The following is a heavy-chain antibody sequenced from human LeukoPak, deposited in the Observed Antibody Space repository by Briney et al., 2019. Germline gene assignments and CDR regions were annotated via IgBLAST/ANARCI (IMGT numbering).Heavy chain of an antibody. CDR1: GVTFSSFS. D-gene: IGHD2-2*01. CDR3: ASDDLGYCSSTSCYGDDY. CDR2: ISSSSSYI. V-gene: IGHV3-21*01. Sequence: GSLRLSCAASGVTFSSFSMNWVRQAPGKGLEWVSSISSSSSYIYYADSVKGRFAISRDNAKNSLYLQMNSLRAEDTAVYYCASDDLGYCSSTSCYGDDYWGQGTLVTVSS. J-gene: IGHJ4*02.